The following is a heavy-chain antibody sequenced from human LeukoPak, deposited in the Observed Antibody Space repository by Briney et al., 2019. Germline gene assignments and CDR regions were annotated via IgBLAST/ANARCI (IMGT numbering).Heavy chain of an antibody. CDR2: ISDNSDTI. V-gene: IGHV3-23*01. CDR1: GFTFSSHA. J-gene: IGHJ5*02. Sequence: GGSLRLSCAASGFTFSSHAMSWVRQAPGKGLEWVSSISDNSDTIFYTDSVKGRFTISRDNSRNTLYLQMDSLRAEDTAIYYCARDPPWFDPWGQGTLVAVPS. CDR3: ARDPPWFDP.